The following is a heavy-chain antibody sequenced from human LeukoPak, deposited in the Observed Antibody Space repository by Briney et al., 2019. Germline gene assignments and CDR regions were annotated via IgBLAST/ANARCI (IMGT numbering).Heavy chain of an antibody. D-gene: IGHD2/OR15-2a*01. Sequence: WGSPRLSCAASGFTFDDYAMHWVRQAPGKGLEWVSLISGDGGSTYYADSVKGRFTISRDNVKNSLYLQIISLRTEDTALYYCAKEGWKVLQDAFDIWGRGKMVTVSS. CDR2: ISGDGGST. CDR1: GFTFDDYA. CDR3: AKEGWKVLQDAFDI. V-gene: IGHV3-43*02. J-gene: IGHJ3*02.